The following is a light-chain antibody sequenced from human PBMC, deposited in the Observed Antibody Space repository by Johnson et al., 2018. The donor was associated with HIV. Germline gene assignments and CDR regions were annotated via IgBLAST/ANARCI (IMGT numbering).Light chain of an antibody. J-gene: IGLJ1*01. CDR2: EDN. CDR1: SSNIGSNY. Sequence: HSVLTQPPSVSAAPGQKVTISCSGSSSNIGSNYVSWYQQFPGAAPKLLIYEDNKRPSGIPYRFSGSKSGTSATLGITGLQTGEEAEYYCATWDRSLTSGGVFGSGTKVTVL. CDR3: ATWDRSLTSGGV. V-gene: IGLV1-51*02.